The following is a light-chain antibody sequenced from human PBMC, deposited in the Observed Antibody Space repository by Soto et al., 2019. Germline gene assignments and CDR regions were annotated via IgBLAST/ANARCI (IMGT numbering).Light chain of an antibody. Sequence: EIVLTQSPAALSVSPGERFTLSCSSSQSISFNLAWYQQKPGQAPRLLIYIASTRAAGIPARFSGSGSGTEFTLTISSLQSEDSAIYYCQQYNNWPSWTFGQGTKVDI. J-gene: IGKJ1*01. CDR2: IAS. V-gene: IGKV3-15*01. CDR3: QQYNNWPSWT. CDR1: QSISFN.